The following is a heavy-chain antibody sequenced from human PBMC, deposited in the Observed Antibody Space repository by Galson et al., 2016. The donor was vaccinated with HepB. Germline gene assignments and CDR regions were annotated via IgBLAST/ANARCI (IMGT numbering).Heavy chain of an antibody. J-gene: IGHJ4*02. D-gene: IGHD1-1*01. CDR3: AKERLVRRIFDH. CDR2: ISTRRTT. CDR1: GFTFMSYR. V-gene: IGHV3-23*01. Sequence: SLRLSCAASGFTFMSYRMGWVRQAPGKGLEWVASISTRRTTYYSDSVQGRFTISRDNSNNTLYLQMNGLRAEDTAVYYCAKERLVRRIFDHWGQGTLLTVSS.